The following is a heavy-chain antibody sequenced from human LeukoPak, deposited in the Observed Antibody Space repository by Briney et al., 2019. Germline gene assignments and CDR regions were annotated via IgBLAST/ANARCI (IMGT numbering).Heavy chain of an antibody. Sequence: SQTLSLTCTVSGGSISSGSYYWSWIRQPAGKGLEWIGRIYTSGSTNYNPSPKSRVTISIDTSKNQFSLKLSSVTAADTAVYYCARDVVAAAGTWDYWGQGTLVTVSS. CDR3: ARDVVAAAGTWDY. J-gene: IGHJ4*02. V-gene: IGHV4-61*02. CDR1: GGSISSGSYY. D-gene: IGHD6-13*01. CDR2: IYTSGST.